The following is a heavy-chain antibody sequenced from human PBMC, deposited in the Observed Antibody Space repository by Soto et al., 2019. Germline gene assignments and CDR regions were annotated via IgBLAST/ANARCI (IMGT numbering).Heavy chain of an antibody. D-gene: IGHD6-6*01. V-gene: IGHV5-10-1*01. CDR1: GYNFGTYW. CDR3: ARLYASSSPRLDP. Sequence: PGESLKISCKASGYNFGTYWITWVRQKTGKGLEWMGKIDPSDSYTNYSPSFQGHVTISADKSITTAYLQWSSLKASDTAVYYCARLYASSSPRLDPWGQGTLVTVS. J-gene: IGHJ5*02. CDR2: IDPSDSYT.